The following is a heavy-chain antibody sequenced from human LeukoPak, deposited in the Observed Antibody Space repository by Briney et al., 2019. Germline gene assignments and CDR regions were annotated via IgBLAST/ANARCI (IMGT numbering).Heavy chain of an antibody. CDR3: ARDSSGYPFDL. V-gene: IGHV4-34*01. Sequence: SETLSLTCAVYGGSFGGYYWSWIRQPPGKGLEWIGEINDSGSSNYIPSLKSRVTISVDTSKNQFSLKLSSVTAADTAVYYCARDSSGYPFDLWGRGTLVTVSS. CDR2: INDSGSS. J-gene: IGHJ2*01. CDR1: GGSFGGYY. D-gene: IGHD3-22*01.